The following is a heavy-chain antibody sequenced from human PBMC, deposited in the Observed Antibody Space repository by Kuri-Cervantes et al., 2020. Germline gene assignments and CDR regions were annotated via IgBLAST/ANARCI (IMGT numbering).Heavy chain of an antibody. Sequence: LSLTCAASGFTFSSYWMSWVRQAPGKGLEWVANIKQDGSEKYYVDSVKGRFTISRDNAKNSLYLQMNSLRAEDTAVYYCAKDRLGIQLAGKGPFDPWGQGTLVTVSS. D-gene: IGHD1-1*01. CDR1: GFTFSSYW. CDR2: IKQDGSEK. V-gene: IGHV3-7*01. J-gene: IGHJ5*02. CDR3: AKDRLGIQLAGKGPFDP.